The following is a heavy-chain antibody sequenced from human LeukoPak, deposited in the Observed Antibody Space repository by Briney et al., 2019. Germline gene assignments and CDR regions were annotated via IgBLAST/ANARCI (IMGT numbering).Heavy chain of an antibody. D-gene: IGHD2-15*01. J-gene: IGHJ5*02. CDR1: GFTFSRSW. Sequence: GGSLRLSCAASGFTFSRSWMQWARQAPGKGLVWVARMNPDGTITAYADSVKGRFTISRDNAKNSLYLQMNSLRAEDTAVYYCARDRISGFHWFDPWGQGTLVTVSS. CDR2: MNPDGTIT. CDR3: ARDRISGFHWFDP. V-gene: IGHV3-74*01.